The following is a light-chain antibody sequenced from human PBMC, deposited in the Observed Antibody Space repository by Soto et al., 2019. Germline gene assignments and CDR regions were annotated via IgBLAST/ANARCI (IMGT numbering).Light chain of an antibody. Sequence: EIVMTQSPATLSVSPGERATLSCRASQSVSSNLAWYQQKPGQAPRLLIYDASSRATGIPDRFSGGGSGTDFTLTISRLEPEDFAVYYCHQYGSLPITFGQGTRLEIK. CDR2: DAS. V-gene: IGKV3-20*01. CDR1: QSVSSN. J-gene: IGKJ5*01. CDR3: HQYGSLPIT.